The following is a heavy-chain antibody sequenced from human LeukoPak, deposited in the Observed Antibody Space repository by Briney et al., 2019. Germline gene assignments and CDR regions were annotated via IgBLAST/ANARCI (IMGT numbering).Heavy chain of an antibody. CDR1: GGSFNAYY. V-gene: IGHV4-59*01. CDR3: ARTGSGNYYRPFDF. CDR2: IYYIGIT. J-gene: IGHJ4*02. D-gene: IGHD3-10*01. Sequence: SETPSLTCTVSGGSFNAYYWSWIRQPPGKGLEWIGYIYYIGITNYNPSLKNRVIISVDTSKNQFSLQLSSVTAADTAVYYCARTGSGNYYRPFDFWGQGTLVTVSS.